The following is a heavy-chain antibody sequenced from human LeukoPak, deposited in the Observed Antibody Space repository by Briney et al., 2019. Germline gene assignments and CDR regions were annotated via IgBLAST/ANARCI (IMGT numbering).Heavy chain of an antibody. V-gene: IGHV3-15*01. CDR1: GFSFTNAW. CDR3: ANPPGGDYDSSVEDAFDI. Sequence: GGSLRLSCAASGFSFTNAWMSWVRQAPGKGLEWVGRIKSKTDGGTTDYAAPVKGRFTISRDDSKTTLYLQMNSLRAEDTAVYYCANPPGGDYDSSVEDAFDIWGQGTMVTVSS. J-gene: IGHJ3*02. CDR2: IKSKTDGGTT. D-gene: IGHD3-22*01.